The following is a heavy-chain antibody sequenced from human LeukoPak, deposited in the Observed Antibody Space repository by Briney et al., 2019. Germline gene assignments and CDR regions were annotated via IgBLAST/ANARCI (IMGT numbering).Heavy chain of an antibody. Sequence: GGSLRLFCAASGFTFCSYAMHWLPQAPGKGLEGVAVISYDGSKKDYADSVKGRFTISRDNSKNTLYLQMNSLRAEDTAAYYCARVIPMFRGPNLPDYWGQGTLVTVSS. J-gene: IGHJ4*02. CDR1: GFTFCSYA. V-gene: IGHV3-30-3*01. CDR3: ARVIPMFRGPNLPDY. D-gene: IGHD3-10*02. CDR2: ISYDGSKK.